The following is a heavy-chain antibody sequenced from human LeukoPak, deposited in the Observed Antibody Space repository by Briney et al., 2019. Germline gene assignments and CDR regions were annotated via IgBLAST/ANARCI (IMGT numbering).Heavy chain of an antibody. CDR2: INHSGST. J-gene: IGHJ4*02. CDR1: GVSFSGYY. D-gene: IGHD6-13*01. Sequence: PSETLSLTCAVYGVSFSGYYWSWLRQPPGKGLEWSGEINHSGSTNYNPSLKSRVTISVDTSKNQFSLKLSSVTAADTAVYYCARDSSSWYYFDYWGQGTLVTVSS. V-gene: IGHV4-34*01. CDR3: ARDSSSWYYFDY.